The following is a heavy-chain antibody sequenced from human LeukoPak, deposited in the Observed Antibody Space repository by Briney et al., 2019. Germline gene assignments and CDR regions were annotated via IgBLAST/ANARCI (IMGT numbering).Heavy chain of an antibody. CDR2: INPSGGST. CDR1: GYTFTSYY. Sequence: ASVKVSCKASGYTFTSYYMHWVRQAPGQGLEWMGIINPSGGSTSYAQKFQGRVTMTRDTSTSTVYMELSSLRSEDTAVYYCARHELSSNWYPAFLDYWGQGTLVTVSS. CDR3: ARHELSSNWYPAFLDY. D-gene: IGHD3-10*01. J-gene: IGHJ4*02. V-gene: IGHV1-46*01.